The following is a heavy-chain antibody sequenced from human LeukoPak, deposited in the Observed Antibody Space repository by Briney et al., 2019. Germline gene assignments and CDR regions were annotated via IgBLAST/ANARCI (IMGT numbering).Heavy chain of an antibody. V-gene: IGHV4-39*07. Sequence: SETLSLTCTVSGGSISSSSYYWGWIRQPPGKGLEWIGSIYYSGSTYYNPSLKSRVTISVDTSKNQFSLKLSSVTAADTAVYYCARGGGSFSSSWYGNTFDYWGQGTLVTVSS. D-gene: IGHD6-13*01. CDR1: GGSISSSSYY. J-gene: IGHJ4*02. CDR2: IYYSGST. CDR3: ARGGGSFSSSWYGNTFDY.